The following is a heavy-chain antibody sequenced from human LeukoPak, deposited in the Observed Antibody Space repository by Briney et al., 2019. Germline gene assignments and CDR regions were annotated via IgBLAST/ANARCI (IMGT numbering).Heavy chain of an antibody. J-gene: IGHJ4*02. Sequence: GGSLRLSCAASGFTFSRSWMHWVRQAPGKGLVWVSRINDDGSTTSYADSVKGRFTISRDNAKSSLYLQMNSLTVEDTAVYYCARDGSYYGQYYFDYWGQGILVTVSS. D-gene: IGHD1-26*01. V-gene: IGHV3-74*01. CDR3: ARDGSYYGQYYFDY. CDR2: INDDGSTT. CDR1: GFTFSRSW.